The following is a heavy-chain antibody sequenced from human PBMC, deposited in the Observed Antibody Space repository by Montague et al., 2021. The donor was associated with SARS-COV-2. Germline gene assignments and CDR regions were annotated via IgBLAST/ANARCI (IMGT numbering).Heavy chain of an antibody. CDR1: GDSVSSNTAA. D-gene: IGHD6-19*01. Sequence: CAISGDSVSSNTAAWNWIRQSPSRGLEWLGRTYYRSKWYYDYAVSVKSRMTISPDTSKNQFSLQLSSVTPADTAVYYCARRAQWQLSWFFDLWGRGTLVTVSS. J-gene: IGHJ2*01. CDR2: TYYRSKWYY. V-gene: IGHV6-1*01. CDR3: ARRAQWQLSWFFDL.